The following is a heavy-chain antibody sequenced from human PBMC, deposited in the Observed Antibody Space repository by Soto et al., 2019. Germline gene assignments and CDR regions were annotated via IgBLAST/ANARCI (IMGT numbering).Heavy chain of an antibody. CDR3: AREWEVGATHDAFDI. Sequence: SETLSLTCTVSGGSISSGGYYWSWIRQHPGKGLEWIGYIYYSGSTYYNPSLKSRVTISVDTSKNQFSLKLSSVTAADTAVYYCAREWEVGATHDAFDIWGQGTMVTVSS. J-gene: IGHJ3*02. CDR1: GGSISSGGYY. D-gene: IGHD1-26*01. V-gene: IGHV4-31*03. CDR2: IYYSGST.